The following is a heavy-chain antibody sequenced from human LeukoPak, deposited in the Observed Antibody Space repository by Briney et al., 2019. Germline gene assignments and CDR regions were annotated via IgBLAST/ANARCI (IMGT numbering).Heavy chain of an antibody. CDR1: GFTFSSYA. J-gene: IGHJ4*02. CDR3: ARAEYYYDSSGYYQPYYFDY. Sequence: PGGSLRLSCAASGFTFSSYAMSWVRQAPGKGLEWVSAISGSGGSTYYADSVKGRFTISRDTSKNTLFLQMNSLRAEDTAVYYCARAEYYYDSSGYYQPYYFDYWGQGTLVTVSS. D-gene: IGHD3-22*01. V-gene: IGHV3-23*01. CDR2: ISGSGGST.